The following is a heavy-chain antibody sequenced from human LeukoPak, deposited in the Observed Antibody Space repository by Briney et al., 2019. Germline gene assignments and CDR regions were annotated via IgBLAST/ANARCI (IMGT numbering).Heavy chain of an antibody. D-gene: IGHD5-24*01. CDR3: VKDIQLST. CDR1: GFTFSSYS. J-gene: IGHJ3*01. CDR2: IGSSGGST. V-gene: IGHV3-23*01. Sequence: GGSLRLSCAASGFTFSSYSMNWVRQAPGKGLEWVSLIGSSGGSTYYADSVKGRFTISRDNSNHTLSLQMNSLRVEDTAIYYCVKDIQLSTWGLGTMVTVSS.